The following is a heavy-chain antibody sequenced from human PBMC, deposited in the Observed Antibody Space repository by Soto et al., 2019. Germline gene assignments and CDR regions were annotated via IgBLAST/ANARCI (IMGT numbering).Heavy chain of an antibody. CDR3: ARDCPLARSRTSCYTAFFDY. J-gene: IGHJ4*02. V-gene: IGHV1-69*13. CDR2: IIPIFGTA. CDR1: GCTFSSYA. D-gene: IGHD2-2*02. Sequence: SVKVSCKASGCTFSSYAISWVRQAPGQGLEWMRGIIPIFGTANYAQKFQGRVTITADESTSTAYMELSSLRSEDTAVYYCARDCPLARSRTSCYTAFFDYWGQGTLVTVSS.